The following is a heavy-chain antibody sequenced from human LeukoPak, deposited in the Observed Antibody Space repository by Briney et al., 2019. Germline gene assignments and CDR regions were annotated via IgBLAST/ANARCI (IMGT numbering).Heavy chain of an antibody. CDR3: ASAPRPGGYFDY. Sequence: SETLSLTCTVSGGSISSGSYYWSWIRQPAGKGLEWIGRIYTSGSTNYNPSLKSRVTISVDTSKNQFSLKLSSVTAADTAVYYCASAPRPGGYFDYWGQGTLVTVSS. CDR1: GGSISSGSYY. J-gene: IGHJ4*02. V-gene: IGHV4-61*02. CDR2: IYTSGST. D-gene: IGHD3-10*01.